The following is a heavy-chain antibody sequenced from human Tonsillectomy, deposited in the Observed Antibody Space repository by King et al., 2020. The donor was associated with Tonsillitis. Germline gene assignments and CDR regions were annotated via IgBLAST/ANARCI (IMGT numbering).Heavy chain of an antibody. CDR3: TTDRGGLVPATEGYFDS. CDR1: GFTFSNVW. Sequence: VQLVESGGGLVKPGGSLRLSCAASGFTFSNVWMSWVRQAPGKGLEWVGRIKSKTDGGTTDYAAPVKGRFTISRDDSTNTLYMQMNSLKTEDTAVYYCTTDRGGLVPATEGYFDSWGQGALVTVSS. J-gene: IGHJ4*02. V-gene: IGHV3-15*01. CDR2: IKSKTDGGTT. D-gene: IGHD2-2*01.